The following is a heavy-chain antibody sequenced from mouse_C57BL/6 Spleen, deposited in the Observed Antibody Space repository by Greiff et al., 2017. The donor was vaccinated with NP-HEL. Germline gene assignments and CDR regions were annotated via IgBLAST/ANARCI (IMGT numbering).Heavy chain of an antibody. Sequence: QVHVKQSGAELARPGASVKMSCKASGYTFTSYTMHWVKQRPGQGLEWIGYINPSSGYTKYNQKFKDKATLTADKSSSTAYMQLSSLTSEDSAVYYCARSLYYDYESYYFDYWGQGTTLTVSS. CDR1: GYTFTSYT. CDR3: ARSLYYDYESYYFDY. D-gene: IGHD2-4*01. V-gene: IGHV1-4*01. J-gene: IGHJ2*01. CDR2: INPSSGYT.